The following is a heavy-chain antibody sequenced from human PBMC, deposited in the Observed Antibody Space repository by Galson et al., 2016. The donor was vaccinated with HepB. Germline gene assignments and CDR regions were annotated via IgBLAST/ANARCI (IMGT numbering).Heavy chain of an antibody. D-gene: IGHD4-11*01. CDR3: AATTVGSGGTRRFDH. J-gene: IGHJ4*01. CDR2: VSPNGGEE. CDR1: GFTFTNYW. Sequence: SLRLSCAASGFTFTNYWMNWVRQTPGKGLEWVANVSPNGGEEYYVDSVKDRFTISRDNAGTSLFLQMDSLRVDDTAVYYCAATTVGSGGTRRFDHWGHGILVTASS. V-gene: IGHV3-7*02.